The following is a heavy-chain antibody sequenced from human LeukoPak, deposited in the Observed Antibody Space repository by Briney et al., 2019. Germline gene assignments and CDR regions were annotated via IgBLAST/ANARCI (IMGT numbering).Heavy chain of an antibody. CDR3: ARDSAYCGGDCYSFAY. Sequence: PGGSLRLSCAASGFTFSNYWMHWVRQAPGKGLVWVSRISTDGSSTSYADFVKGRFTISRDNAKNTLYLQMNSLRAEDTAVYYCARDSAYCGGDCYSFAYWGQGTLITVSS. D-gene: IGHD2-21*02. V-gene: IGHV3-74*01. J-gene: IGHJ4*02. CDR1: GFTFSNYW. CDR2: ISTDGSST.